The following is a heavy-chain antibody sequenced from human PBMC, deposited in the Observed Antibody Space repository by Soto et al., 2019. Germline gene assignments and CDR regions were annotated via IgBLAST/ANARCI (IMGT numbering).Heavy chain of an antibody. J-gene: IGHJ6*03. CDR1: GFTFSSYS. V-gene: IGHV3-21*01. D-gene: IGHD2-2*01. CDR2: ISSSSSYI. CDR3: ARDCSSTSCYESYYYYYMDV. Sequence: GGSLRLSCAASGFTFSSYSMNWVRQAPGKGLEWVSSISSSSSYIYYADSVKGRFTISRDNAKNSLYLQMNSLRAEDTAVYYCARDCSSTSCYESYYYYYMDVWGKGTTVTVSS.